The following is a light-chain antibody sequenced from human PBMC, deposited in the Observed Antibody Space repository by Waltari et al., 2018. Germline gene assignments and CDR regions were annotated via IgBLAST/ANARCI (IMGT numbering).Light chain of an antibody. Sequence: DIVMTQSPDSLAVSRGERATINCKSSQSVLWEPNKKDYLAWYQQKAGQPPKLLIYWASTREYGVPDRFSGSGSGTDFTLTIASLQAEDVAVYFCQQYYSFPYTFGQGTNLEIK. CDR1: QSVLWEPNKKDY. CDR3: QQYYSFPYT. J-gene: IGKJ2*01. V-gene: IGKV4-1*01. CDR2: WAS.